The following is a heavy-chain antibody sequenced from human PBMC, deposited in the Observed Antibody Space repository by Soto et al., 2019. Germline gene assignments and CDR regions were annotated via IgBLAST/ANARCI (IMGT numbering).Heavy chain of an antibody. J-gene: IGHJ4*02. Sequence: PGGSLRLSCAASGFTFSTYWMHWIRQAPGKGLVWVAVISYDGSNKYYADSVKGRFTISRDNSKNTLYLQMNSLRAEDTAVYYCARDQYRYSGYDPIDYWGQGTLVTVSS. D-gene: IGHD5-12*01. CDR2: ISYDGSNK. CDR1: GFTFSTYW. CDR3: ARDQYRYSGYDPIDY. V-gene: IGHV3-30-3*01.